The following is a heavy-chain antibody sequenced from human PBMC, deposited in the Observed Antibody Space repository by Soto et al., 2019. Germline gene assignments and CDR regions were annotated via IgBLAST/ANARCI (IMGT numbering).Heavy chain of an antibody. Sequence: ASVKVSCKASGGTFSSYAISWVRQAPGQGLEWMGGIIPIFGTANYAQKFQGRVTITADESTSTAYMELSSLRSEDTAVYYCARDAYVWGSYRSYGMDVWGQGTTVTVSS. CDR1: GGTFSSYA. J-gene: IGHJ6*02. CDR2: IIPIFGTA. V-gene: IGHV1-69*13. D-gene: IGHD3-16*02. CDR3: ARDAYVWGSYRSYGMDV.